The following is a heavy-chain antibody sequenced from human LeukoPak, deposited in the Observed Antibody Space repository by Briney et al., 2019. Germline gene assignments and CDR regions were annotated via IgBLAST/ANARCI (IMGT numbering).Heavy chain of an antibody. CDR2: ISGSGDYT. CDR3: AKVTYGSGTYGAFDS. Sequence: GGTLRLSCAASGFTFSSHGMSWVRQAPGKGLEWVSTISGSGDYTYYADSVKGRFTISRDNSNNTLYLQMNSLRAEDTAVYYCAKVTYGSGTYGAFDSWGQGTLVTVSS. CDR1: GFTFSSHG. J-gene: IGHJ4*02. V-gene: IGHV3-23*01. D-gene: IGHD3-10*01.